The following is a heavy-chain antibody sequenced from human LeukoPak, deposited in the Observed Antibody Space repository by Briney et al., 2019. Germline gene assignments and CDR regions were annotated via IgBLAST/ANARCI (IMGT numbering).Heavy chain of an antibody. V-gene: IGHV1-69*04. CDR3: ARETEWLVETYYYYGMDV. D-gene: IGHD6-19*01. CDR1: GGTFSSYT. J-gene: IGHJ6*02. CDR2: IIPILGIA. Sequence: EASVTVSCKASGGTFSSYTISWVRQAPGQGLEWMGRIIPILGIANYAQKFQGRVTITADKSTSTAYMELSSLRSEDTAVYYCARETEWLVETYYYYGMDVWGQGTTVTVSS.